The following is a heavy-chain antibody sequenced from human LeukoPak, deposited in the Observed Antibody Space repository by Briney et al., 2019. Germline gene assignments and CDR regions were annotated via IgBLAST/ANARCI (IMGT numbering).Heavy chain of an antibody. Sequence: GGSLRLSCAASGFTFNDYYMSWIRQARGKGLEWISYISSSGSTIYYADSVKGRFTMSRDNAKSSLYLQVNSLRAEDTAIYYCARRRDYFDYWGQGTLVTVSS. CDR3: ARRRDYFDY. CDR1: GFTFNDYY. V-gene: IGHV3-11*01. CDR2: ISSSGSTI. J-gene: IGHJ4*02.